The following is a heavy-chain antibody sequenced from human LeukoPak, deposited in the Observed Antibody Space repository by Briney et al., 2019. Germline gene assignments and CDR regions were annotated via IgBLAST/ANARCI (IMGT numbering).Heavy chain of an antibody. V-gene: IGHV3-15*01. CDR2: IKSKTDGGTT. J-gene: IGHJ4*02. D-gene: IGHD6-6*01. CDR1: GLTVSSDY. CDR3: TAGYSSSSSFDY. Sequence: GGSLRVSCAASGLTVSSDYMSWVGQAPGKGLQWVGRIKSKTDGGTTDYAAPVKGRFTISRDDSKNTLYLQMNSLKTEDTAVYYCTAGYSSSSSFDYWGQGTLVTVSS.